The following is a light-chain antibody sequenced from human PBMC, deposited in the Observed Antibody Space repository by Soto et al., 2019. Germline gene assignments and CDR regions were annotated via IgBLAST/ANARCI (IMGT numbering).Light chain of an antibody. J-gene: IGKJ1*01. CDR1: QSVSYY. V-gene: IGKV3-11*01. CDR3: QQYGSPPRR. Sequence: QAPAALSFSACYIATLSFRASQSVSYYLAWYQQKPGQAPRLLISDASNRATGIPARFSGSGSETDFTLTISSLEPEDSAVYCCQQYGSPPRRFGQGTKVAIK. CDR2: DAS.